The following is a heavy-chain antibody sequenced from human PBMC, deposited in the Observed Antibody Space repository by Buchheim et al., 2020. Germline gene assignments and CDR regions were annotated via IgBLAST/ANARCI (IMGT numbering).Heavy chain of an antibody. D-gene: IGHD2-2*01. V-gene: IGHV4-34*01. Sequence: QVQLQQWGAGLLKPSETLSLTCGVSGGSFSGHYSTWIRQSPGKGLERIGEMSHRGSPNYNPSLKSRVTISLDTSKNQFSLELRSVTAADTAVYYCARGGLLVRYQDYMDVWGKGTT. CDR3: ARGGLLVRYQDYMDV. CDR2: MSHRGSP. CDR1: GGSFSGHY. J-gene: IGHJ6*03.